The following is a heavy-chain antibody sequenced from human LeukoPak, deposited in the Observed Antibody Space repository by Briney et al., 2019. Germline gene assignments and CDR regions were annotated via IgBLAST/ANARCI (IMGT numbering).Heavy chain of an antibody. CDR2: IYYSGST. D-gene: IGHD6-13*01. V-gene: IGHV4-39*01. J-gene: IGHJ4*02. CDR1: GGSISISSYF. Sequence: PSETLSLTCTVSGGSISISSYFWNWIRQPPGKGLEWIGSIYYSGSTYYNPSLKSRVAISVDTSKNQFSLKLSSVTAADTAVYYCARHVSGEQQPYDYWGQGTLVTVSS. CDR3: ARHVSGEQQPYDY.